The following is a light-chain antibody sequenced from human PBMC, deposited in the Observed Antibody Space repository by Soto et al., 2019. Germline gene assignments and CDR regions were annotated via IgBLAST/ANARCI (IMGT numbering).Light chain of an antibody. V-gene: IGKV3-15*01. CDR1: QSISGE. CDR2: GVS. J-gene: IGKJ2*01. Sequence: EIVMTQSPATLSVSPGERATLSCRASQSISGELAWYQQRPGQPPRLLIYGVSTRATGVPDRFSGSGSGSDFTLTISGLQAEDFAVYYCQQGHDWPLTFCQGTRLDI. CDR3: QQGHDWPLT.